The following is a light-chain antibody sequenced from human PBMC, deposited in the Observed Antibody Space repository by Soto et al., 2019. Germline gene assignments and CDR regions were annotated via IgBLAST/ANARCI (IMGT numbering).Light chain of an antibody. CDR2: GAS. V-gene: IGKV3-20*01. CDR1: QSVSSTY. J-gene: IGKJ1*01. Sequence: EIVLTQSPGTLSLSPGERATLSCRASQSVSSTYLAWYQQKPGQAPRLIIYGASSRATGIPDRFSGSGSGTDFTLTISRLEPEDFAVYYCEKDGSLPSSTFGQGTKVEIE. CDR3: EKDGSLPSST.